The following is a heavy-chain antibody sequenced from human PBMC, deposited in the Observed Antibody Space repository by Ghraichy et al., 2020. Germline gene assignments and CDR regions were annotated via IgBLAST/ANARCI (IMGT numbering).Heavy chain of an antibody. D-gene: IGHD6-19*01. CDR1: GGSFSGYY. CDR3: ARGGDSSGWYYFDY. CDR2: INHSGST. J-gene: IGHJ4*02. V-gene: IGHV4-34*01. Sequence: SETLSLTCAVYGGSFSGYYWSWIRQPPGKGLEWIGEINHSGSTNYNPSLKSRVTISVDTSKNQFSLKLSSVTAADTAVYYCARGGDSSGWYYFDYWGQGTLVTVSS.